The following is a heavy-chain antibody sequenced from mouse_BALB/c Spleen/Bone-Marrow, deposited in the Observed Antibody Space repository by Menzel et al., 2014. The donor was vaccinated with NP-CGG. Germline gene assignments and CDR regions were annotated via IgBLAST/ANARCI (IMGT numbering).Heavy chain of an antibody. J-gene: IGHJ2*01. V-gene: IGHV1S29*02. Sequence: VHVKQSGPELVKPGASVKISCKASGYTFTDFNMHWVKQSHGKSLEWIGFISPYIGGTGYNQKFKSKATLTVDSSSSTAYMELRSLTSEDSAVYYCARGRRYDGPYFDYWGQGPTLTVSS. D-gene: IGHD2-14*01. CDR1: GYTFTDFN. CDR2: ISPYIGGT. CDR3: ARGRRYDGPYFDY.